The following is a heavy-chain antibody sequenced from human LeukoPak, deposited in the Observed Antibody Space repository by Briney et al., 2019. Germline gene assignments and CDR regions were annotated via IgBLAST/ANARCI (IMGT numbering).Heavy chain of an antibody. J-gene: IGHJ4*02. CDR1: GYTFSDYY. Sequence: ASVKVSCRASGYTFSDYYIHFVRQAPGQGLEWMGRINPNSGVTNFAPNFQVRVTMTRGTSMNTAYMQLSGLTSDDTAVYFCAKGFMSAAGPFDYWGQGTLVTVSS. V-gene: IGHV1-2*06. CDR2: INPNSGVT. D-gene: IGHD6-13*01. CDR3: AKGFMSAAGPFDY.